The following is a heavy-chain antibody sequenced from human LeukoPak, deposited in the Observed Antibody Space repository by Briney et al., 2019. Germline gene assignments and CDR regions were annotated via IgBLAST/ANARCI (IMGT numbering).Heavy chain of an antibody. Sequence: SVKVSCKASGGTFSSYAISWVRQAPGQGVEWMGGIIPIFGTANYAQKFQGRVTITADESTSTAYMELSSLRSEDTAVYYCASLVDTAMGNDAFDIWGQGTMVTVSS. D-gene: IGHD5-18*01. CDR1: GGTFSSYA. J-gene: IGHJ3*02. V-gene: IGHV1-69*13. CDR3: ASLVDTAMGNDAFDI. CDR2: IIPIFGTA.